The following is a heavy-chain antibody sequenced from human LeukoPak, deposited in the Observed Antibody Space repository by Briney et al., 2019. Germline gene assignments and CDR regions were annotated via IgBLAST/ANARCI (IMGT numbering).Heavy chain of an antibody. Sequence: GGSLRLSCAASGFTFSSNSINWVRQVPGKGLEWVSSISSSSSYIFYADSVKGRFTISRDNAKKSLYLQVNSLRAEDTAVYYCARDRGALWYDTSGFAFDIWGQGTMVTVSS. CDR3: ARDRGALWYDTSGFAFDI. D-gene: IGHD3-22*01. CDR1: GFTFSSNS. J-gene: IGHJ3*02. V-gene: IGHV3-21*01. CDR2: ISSSSSYI.